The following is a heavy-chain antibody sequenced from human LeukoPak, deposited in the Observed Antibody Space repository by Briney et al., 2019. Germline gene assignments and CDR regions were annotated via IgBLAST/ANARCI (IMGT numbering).Heavy chain of an antibody. Sequence: PSETLSLTCAVSGGSISSSNWWSWVRQPPGKGLEWIGEIYHSGSTNYNPSLKSRVTISVDTSKNQFSLKLSSVTAADTAVYYCARSGGHDYGDYVSPHSYFDYWGQGTLVAVSS. CDR2: IYHSGST. CDR3: ARSGGHDYGDYVSPHSYFDY. V-gene: IGHV4-4*02. CDR1: GGSISSSNW. J-gene: IGHJ4*02. D-gene: IGHD4-17*01.